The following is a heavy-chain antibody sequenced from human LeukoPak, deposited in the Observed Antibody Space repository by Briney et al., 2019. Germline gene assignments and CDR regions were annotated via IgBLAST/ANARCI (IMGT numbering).Heavy chain of an antibody. Sequence: GGSLRPSCAASGFPVISNYMTWVRQAPGKGLEWVSIIYNDGTSYYADSVRGRFIISRDNSENTLYLQMNSLRVEDTAVYYCARWGGLTNFDYWGQGTLVTVSS. D-gene: IGHD3-10*01. CDR1: GFPVISNY. J-gene: IGHJ4*02. CDR3: ARWGGLTNFDY. CDR2: IYNDGTS. V-gene: IGHV3-53*01.